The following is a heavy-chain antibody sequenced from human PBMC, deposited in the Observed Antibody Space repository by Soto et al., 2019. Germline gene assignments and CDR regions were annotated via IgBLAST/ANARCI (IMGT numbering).Heavy chain of an antibody. CDR1: GFDFSRYA. V-gene: IGHV3-23*01. CDR3: AKGEDHYDNSGYYLLDY. Sequence: EVKLLESGGGLVQPGGSLRLSCAASGFDFSRYAMTWVRQAPGKGLEWVAVVSGSGGAKYYADSVKGRFTISRDNSKNTLYLEMNNPRAEDTAVYYCAKGEDHYDNSGYYLLDYWGQGTLVTVSS. J-gene: IGHJ4*02. CDR2: VSGSGGAK. D-gene: IGHD3-22*01.